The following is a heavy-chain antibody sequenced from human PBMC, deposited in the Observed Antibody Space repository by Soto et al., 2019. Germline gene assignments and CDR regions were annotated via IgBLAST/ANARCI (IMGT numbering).Heavy chain of an antibody. D-gene: IGHD6-19*01. CDR3: ARDQGQYSSGWQYYHYYGMDV. V-gene: IGHV3-33*01. CDR2: IWYDGSNK. Sequence: QVQLVESGGGVVQPGRSLRLSCAASGFIFSSYGMHWVRQAPGKGLEWVAVIWYDGSNKYYADSVKGRFTISRDSSKNTMYLQMNSLRVEDTDVYYCARDQGQYSSGWQYYHYYGMDVWGQGTTVTVSS. J-gene: IGHJ6*02. CDR1: GFIFSSYG.